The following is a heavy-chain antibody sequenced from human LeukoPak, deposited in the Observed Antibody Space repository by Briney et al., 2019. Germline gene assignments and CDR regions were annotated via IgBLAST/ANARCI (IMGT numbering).Heavy chain of an antibody. D-gene: IGHD3-22*01. CDR3: ARDQGSSGYYSDDDDAFDI. J-gene: IGHJ3*02. Sequence: GASVKVSCKASGCTFSSYAISWVRQAPGQGLEWMGGIIPIFGTANYAPKFQGRVTITADESTSTAYMELGSLKSEDTAVYYCARDQGSSGYYSDDDDAFDIWGQGTMVTVSS. CDR1: GCTFSSYA. V-gene: IGHV1-69*13. CDR2: IIPIFGTA.